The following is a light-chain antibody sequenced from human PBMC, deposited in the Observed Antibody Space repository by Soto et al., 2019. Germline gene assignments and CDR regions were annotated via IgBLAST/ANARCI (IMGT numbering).Light chain of an antibody. Sequence: EIVMTQSPVTLSVSPGERVTLSCRASQSVSSDLAWYHQRPGQAPRLLIYGASTRATGIPARFSGSGSGTEFTLTISSLQSEDFAVYYCQQYNNWPPGTFGQGTKVDIK. CDR3: QQYNNWPPGT. CDR1: QSVSSD. CDR2: GAS. V-gene: IGKV3-15*01. J-gene: IGKJ1*01.